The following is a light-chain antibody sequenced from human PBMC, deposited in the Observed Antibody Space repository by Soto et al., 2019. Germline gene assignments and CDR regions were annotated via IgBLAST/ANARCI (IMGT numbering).Light chain of an antibody. J-gene: IGLJ1*01. CDR3: TSYTSDSTYV. Sequence: QSVLTQSASVSGSPGQSITISCTGTSTDVGRYNYVSWYQQHPGKAPKLMVYDVSNRPSWVSNRFSGSKSGITASLTISGPQAEDEADYYCTSYTSDSTYVFGTGTKVTVL. CDR1: STDVGRYNY. CDR2: DVS. V-gene: IGLV2-14*01.